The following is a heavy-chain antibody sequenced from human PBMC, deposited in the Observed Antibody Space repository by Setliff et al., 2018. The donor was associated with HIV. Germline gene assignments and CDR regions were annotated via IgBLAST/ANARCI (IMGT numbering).Heavy chain of an antibody. Sequence: WASVKVSCKAFGYSFTSYFLHWVRQAPGQGLEWLGIIDPNGGATNNAQKLQGRLTVTTDTSTSTLYMELSNLRSDDTAVYYCARAGGGATDQAFDIWGQGTMVT. J-gene: IGHJ3*02. D-gene: IGHD2-2*01. CDR1: GYSFTSYF. CDR3: ARAGGGATDQAFDI. V-gene: IGHV1-46*01. CDR2: IDPNGGAT.